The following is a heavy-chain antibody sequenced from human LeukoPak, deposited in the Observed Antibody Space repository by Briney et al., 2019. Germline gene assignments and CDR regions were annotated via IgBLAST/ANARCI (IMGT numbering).Heavy chain of an antibody. CDR1: GGSISSYY. Sequence: PSETLSLTCTVSGGSISSYYWSWIRQPPGKGLEWIGYIYYSGSTNYNPSLKSRVTISVDTSKNQFSLKLSSVTAADTAVYYCARVTPDEISSSWYFDHWGQGTLVTVSS. CDR3: ARVTPDEISSSWYFDH. D-gene: IGHD6-13*01. V-gene: IGHV4-59*01. CDR2: IYYSGST. J-gene: IGHJ4*02.